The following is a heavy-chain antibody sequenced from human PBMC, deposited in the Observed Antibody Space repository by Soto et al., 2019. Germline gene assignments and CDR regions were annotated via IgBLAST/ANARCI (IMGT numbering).Heavy chain of an antibody. J-gene: IGHJ4*02. Sequence: SVKVSCKASGGTFSSYAISWVRQAPGQGLEWMGGIIPIFGTANYAQKFQGRVTITADESTSTAYMELSSLRSEDTAVYYCARESRYFCCCSGYFLPGIYFWGKGTLVPVSA. CDR3: ARESRYFCCCSGYFLPGIYF. CDR1: GGTFSSYA. D-gene: IGHD2-15*01. CDR2: IIPIFGTA. V-gene: IGHV1-69*13.